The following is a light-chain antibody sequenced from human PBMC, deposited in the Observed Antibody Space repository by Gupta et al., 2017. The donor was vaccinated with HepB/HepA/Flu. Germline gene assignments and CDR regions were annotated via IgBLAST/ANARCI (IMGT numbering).Light chain of an antibody. J-gene: IGLJ1*01. Sequence: QSALTQPRSVSGSPGQSVTISCTGTSSDVGGYKYVSWYQQHPGKASKIMIYEVSKRPSGVPDRFSGSKSGNTASLTMSGLQAEDEADYYCCSYADSYTYVFGTGTKVTVL. V-gene: IGLV2-11*01. CDR1: SSDVGGYKY. CDR3: CSYADSYTYV. CDR2: EVS.